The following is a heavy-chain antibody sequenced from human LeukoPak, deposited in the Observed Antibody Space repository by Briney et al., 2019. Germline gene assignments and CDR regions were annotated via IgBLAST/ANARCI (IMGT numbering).Heavy chain of an antibody. J-gene: IGHJ4*02. Sequence: PGGSLRLSCAATGFNVSLSYMTWVRQAPGKGLEWLAVVFGGGSKYHADSVKDRFTISRDTVRNTVDLQMKSLRVEDTAVYYCARTRSGSRDCWGQGTLVVVPS. CDR3: ARTRSGSRDC. D-gene: IGHD1-26*01. CDR1: GFNVSLSY. V-gene: IGHV3-53*01. CDR2: VFGGGSK.